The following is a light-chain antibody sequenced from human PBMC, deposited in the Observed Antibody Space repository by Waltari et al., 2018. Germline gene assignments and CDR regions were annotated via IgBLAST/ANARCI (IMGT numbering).Light chain of an antibody. CDR1: QSISSY. CDR3: QQSYSTPLT. Sequence: DIQMTQSPSSLSESVGDRVTITCRASQSISSYLNWDQQKPGKAPKLLIYAASSLQSGVPSRFSGSGSGTDFTLTISSLQPEDFATYYCQQSYSTPLTFGGGTKVEIK. CDR2: AAS. V-gene: IGKV1-39*01. J-gene: IGKJ4*01.